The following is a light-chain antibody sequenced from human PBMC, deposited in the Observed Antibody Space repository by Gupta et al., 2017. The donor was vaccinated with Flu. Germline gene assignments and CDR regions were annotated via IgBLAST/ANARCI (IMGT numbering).Light chain of an antibody. CDR1: TSNIGAGYD. CDR3: QSYDSSLSGPSYV. J-gene: IGLJ1*01. V-gene: IGLV1-40*01. CDR2: VNN. Sequence: QSVLTQPPSESGAPGQRITISCTGSTSNIGAGYDVQWYQQLPGTAPKLLIYVNNHRPSGVPDRFSGSKSGTSASLAITGLQPEDEADYYCQSYDSSLSGPSYVFGTGTKVTVL.